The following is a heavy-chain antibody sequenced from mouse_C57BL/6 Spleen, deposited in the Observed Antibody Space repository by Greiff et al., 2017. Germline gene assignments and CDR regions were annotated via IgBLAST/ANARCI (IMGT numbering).Heavy chain of an antibody. D-gene: IGHD2-4*01. CDR2: INPYNGDT. CDR1: GYSFTGYF. J-gene: IGHJ4*01. Sequence: EVQRVESGPELVKPGDSVKISCKASGYSFTGYFMNWVMQSHGKSLEWIGRINPYNGDTFYNQKFKGKATLTVDKSSSTAHMELRSLTSEDSAVYYCARSYDYVYAMDYWGQGTSVTVSS. V-gene: IGHV1-20*01. CDR3: ARSYDYVYAMDY.